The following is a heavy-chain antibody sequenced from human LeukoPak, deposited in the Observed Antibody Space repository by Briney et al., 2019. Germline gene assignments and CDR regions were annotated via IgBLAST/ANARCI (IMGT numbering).Heavy chain of an antibody. CDR2: IYHSGST. J-gene: IGHJ3*02. CDR1: GGSISSSNW. Sequence: PSGTLSLTCAVSGGSISSSNWWSWVRQPPGKGLEWIREIYHSGSTNYNPSLKSRVTISVDTSKNQFSLKLSSVTAADTAVYYCARENWNYGAFDIWGQGTMVTVSS. CDR3: ARENWNYGAFDI. V-gene: IGHV4-4*02. D-gene: IGHD1-7*01.